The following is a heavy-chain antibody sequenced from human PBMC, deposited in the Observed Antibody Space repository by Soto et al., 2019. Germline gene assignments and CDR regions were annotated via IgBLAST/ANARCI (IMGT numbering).Heavy chain of an antibody. Sequence: RRLSCAVSGFSFGTYTVNWVRQAPGMGLEWVSGVSDSGGTTHYAYSVTGRFTISRDKSKNTLYLQMNNLRAEDTAVYYCAKHLLGGCLQSPFDLWAQGTRGAVSS. V-gene: IGHV3-23*01. CDR3: AKHLLGGCLQSPFDL. CDR1: GFSFGTYT. J-gene: IGHJ1*01. CDR2: VSDSGGTT. D-gene: IGHD2-21*01.